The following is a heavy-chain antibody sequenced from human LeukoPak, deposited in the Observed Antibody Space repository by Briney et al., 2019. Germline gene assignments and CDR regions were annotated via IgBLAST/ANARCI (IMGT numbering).Heavy chain of an antibody. CDR3: ARDAVGIAVAGVFDY. CDR1: GFDFQNHV. CDR2: IWYDGSNK. Sequence: GGSLRLSCAASGFDFQNHVIHWVRQAPGKGLEWVAVIWYDGSNKYYADSVKGRFTISRDNSKNTLYLQMNSLRAEDTAVYYCARDAVGIAVAGVFDYWGQGTLVTVSS. J-gene: IGHJ4*02. V-gene: IGHV3-33*08. D-gene: IGHD6-19*01.